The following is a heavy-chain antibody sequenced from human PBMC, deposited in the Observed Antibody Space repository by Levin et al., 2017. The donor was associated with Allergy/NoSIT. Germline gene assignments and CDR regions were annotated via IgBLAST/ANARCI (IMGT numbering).Heavy chain of an antibody. V-gene: IGHV4-34*01. CDR2: INHSGST. D-gene: IGHD3-9*01. J-gene: IGHJ2*01. Sequence: PSETLSLTCAVYGGSFSGYYWSWIRQPPGKGLEWIGEINHSGSTNYNPSLKSRVTISVDTSKNQFSLKLSSVTAADTAVYYCARDPPDILTGYPDWYFDLWGRGTLVTVSS. CDR1: GGSFSGYY. CDR3: ARDPPDILTGYPDWYFDL.